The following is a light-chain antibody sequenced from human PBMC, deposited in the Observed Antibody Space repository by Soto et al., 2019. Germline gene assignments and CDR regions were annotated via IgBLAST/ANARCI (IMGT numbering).Light chain of an antibody. Sequence: SVLTQPPSVSGAPGQRVTISCTGSSSNLGTGYHVHWYQQLPGTAPKLLIYGNNNRPSGVPDRFSGSRSATSASLAITGLQAEDEADYYCQSYDNILRGWVFGGGTKLTVL. CDR3: QSYDNILRGWV. V-gene: IGLV1-40*01. J-gene: IGLJ3*02. CDR2: GNN. CDR1: SSNLGTGYH.